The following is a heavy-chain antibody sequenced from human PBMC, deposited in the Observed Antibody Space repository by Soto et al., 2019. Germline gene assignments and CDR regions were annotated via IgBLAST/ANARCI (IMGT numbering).Heavy chain of an antibody. CDR3: AREPRYCRGGSCSITGDAYDI. Sequence: EVHLVESGGGLVQPGGSLGLSCTASGFIVSDTYVNWVRQAPGKGLEWVSVISNRGDTHYADSVRGRFSLSRDISDNTLHLQMNNLRVEDTAVYYCAREPRYCRGGSCSITGDAYDIWGQGTLVTVSS. D-gene: IGHD2-15*01. CDR1: GFIVSDTY. V-gene: IGHV3-66*01. CDR2: ISNRGDT. J-gene: IGHJ3*02.